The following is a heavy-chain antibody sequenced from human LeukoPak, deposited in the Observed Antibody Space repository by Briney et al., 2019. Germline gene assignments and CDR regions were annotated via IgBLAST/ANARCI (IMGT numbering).Heavy chain of an antibody. CDR1: GFTFDDYG. J-gene: IGHJ6*03. Sequence: GGSLRLSCADSGFTFDDYGMSWVRQAPGKGLEWVSGINWNGGSTGYADSVKGRFTISRDNAKNSLYLQMNSLRAEDTALYYCARKGYCSSTSCYKPPPDYYMDVWGKGTTVTVSS. D-gene: IGHD2-2*02. CDR2: INWNGGST. CDR3: ARKGYCSSTSCYKPPPDYYMDV. V-gene: IGHV3-20*04.